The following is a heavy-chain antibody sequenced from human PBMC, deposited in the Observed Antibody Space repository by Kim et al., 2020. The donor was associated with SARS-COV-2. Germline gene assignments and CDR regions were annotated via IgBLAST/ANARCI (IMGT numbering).Heavy chain of an antibody. CDR3: TTGHCGRTSCSWGPLDY. V-gene: IGHV3-30-3*01. CDR2: ISYDATNT. J-gene: IGHJ4*02. CDR1: GFTFSSYA. D-gene: IGHD2-2*01. Sequence: GGSLRLSCAASGFTFSSYAMHWVRQVPGKGLEWVAVISYDATNTYYADSMKGRFTVSRDNSKNTVFLQVNSLRAEDTAVFYCTTGHCGRTSCSWGPLDYWGQGTLVTVSS.